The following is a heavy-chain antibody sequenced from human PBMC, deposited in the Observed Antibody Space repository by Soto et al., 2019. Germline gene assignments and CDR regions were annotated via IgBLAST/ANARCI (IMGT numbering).Heavy chain of an antibody. CDR2: IIPIFGTA. Sequence: QVQLVQSGAEVKKPGSSVKVSCKASGGTFSSYAISWVRQAPGQGLEWMGGIIPIFGTANYAQKFQGRVTMTADESTSTAYMERSSLRSEDTALYYCASPLVGGPNYYGMDVWGQGTTVTVSS. V-gene: IGHV1-69*01. J-gene: IGHJ6*02. D-gene: IGHD3-10*01. CDR3: ASPLVGGPNYYGMDV. CDR1: GGTFSSYA.